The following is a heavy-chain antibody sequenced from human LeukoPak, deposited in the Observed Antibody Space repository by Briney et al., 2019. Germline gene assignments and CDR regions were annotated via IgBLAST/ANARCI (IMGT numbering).Heavy chain of an antibody. D-gene: IGHD3-22*01. Sequence: HGESLKISCKGSGYTFTNYWISWVRQMSGKGLEWMGTIDPSDSYTNYSPSFQGHVTISADKSISTAYLQWSSLKASDTAMYYCARTHYYYDTSGYYYPFDYWGQGTLVTVSS. CDR2: IDPSDSYT. J-gene: IGHJ4*02. CDR3: ARTHYYYDTSGYYYPFDY. V-gene: IGHV5-10-1*01. CDR1: GYTFTNYW.